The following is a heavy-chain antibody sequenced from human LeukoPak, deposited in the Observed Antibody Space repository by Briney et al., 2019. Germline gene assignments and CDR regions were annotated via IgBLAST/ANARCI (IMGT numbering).Heavy chain of an antibody. CDR3: ARILMAAGPDAFDI. CDR1: GYTFTSYG. Sequence: GASVKVSCKASGYTFTSYGISWVRQAPGQGLEWMGWISAYNGNTNYAQKLQGRVTMTTDTSTSTAYMELRSLRSDDTAVYYCARILMAAGPDAFDIWGQGTMVTVSS. CDR2: ISAYNGNT. V-gene: IGHV1-18*01. J-gene: IGHJ3*02. D-gene: IGHD2-8*01.